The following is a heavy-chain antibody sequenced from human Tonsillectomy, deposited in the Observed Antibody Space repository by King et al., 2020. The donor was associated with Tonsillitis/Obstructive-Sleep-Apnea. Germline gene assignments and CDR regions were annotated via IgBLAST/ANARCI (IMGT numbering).Heavy chain of an antibody. J-gene: IGHJ6*03. D-gene: IGHD1-7*01. CDR1: GGTFSSYA. CDR2: IIPIFGTP. Sequence: GQLVQSGAEVKKPGSSVKVSCKASGGTFSSYAISWVRHAPGQGLEWMGGIIPIFGTPNYAQKFQGRVTITADESTRTAYMELSSLRSEDTAVYYCARDSLNYANYYYMDVWGKGTTVTVSS. CDR3: ARDSLNYANYYYMDV. V-gene: IGHV1-69*01.